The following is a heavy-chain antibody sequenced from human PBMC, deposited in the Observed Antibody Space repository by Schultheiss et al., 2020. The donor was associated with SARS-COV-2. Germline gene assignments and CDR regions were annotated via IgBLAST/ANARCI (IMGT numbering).Heavy chain of an antibody. J-gene: IGHJ3*02. CDR1: GFTFSSYA. Sequence: GGSLRLSCAASGFTFSSYAMHWVRQAPGKGLEWVSSISSSSSYIYYADSVKGRFTISRDNAKNSLYLQMNSLRAEDTAVYYCATGYCSGGSCYAPGAFDIWGQGTTVTVSS. CDR3: ATGYCSGGSCYAPGAFDI. V-gene: IGHV3-21*01. CDR2: ISSSSSYI. D-gene: IGHD2-15*01.